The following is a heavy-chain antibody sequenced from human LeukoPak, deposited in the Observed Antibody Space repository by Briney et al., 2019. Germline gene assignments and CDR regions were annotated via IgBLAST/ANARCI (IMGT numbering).Heavy chain of an antibody. Sequence: GGSLRLSCAASGFTFTNYAMTWVRQAPGKGLEWISGISKSGDVTFYADSVKGRFTISRDTSKSAVYLQMNNLRAEDTAIYYCAKDASTTNNFYFFDYWGQGALATVSS. V-gene: IGHV3-23*01. D-gene: IGHD1-1*01. CDR1: GFTFTNYA. J-gene: IGHJ4*02. CDR2: ISKSGDVT. CDR3: AKDASTTNNFYFFDY.